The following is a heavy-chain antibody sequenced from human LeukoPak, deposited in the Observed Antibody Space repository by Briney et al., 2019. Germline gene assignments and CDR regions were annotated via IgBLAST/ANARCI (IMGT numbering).Heavy chain of an antibody. CDR3: ARSIVVVPAAPAPFDY. D-gene: IGHD2-2*01. V-gene: IGHV1-69*13. CDR1: GGTFSSYA. J-gene: IGHJ4*02. CDR2: IIPIFGTA. Sequence: SVKVSCKASGGTFSSYAISWVRQAPGQGLEWMGGIIPIFGTANYAQKFQGRVTITADESTSTAHMELSSLRSEDTAVYYCARSIVVVPAAPAPFDYWGQGTLVTVSS.